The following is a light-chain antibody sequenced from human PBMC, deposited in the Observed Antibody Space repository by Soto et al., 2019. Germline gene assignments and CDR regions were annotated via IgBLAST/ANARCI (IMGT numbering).Light chain of an antibody. J-gene: IGKJ2*01. CDR1: QSFSSW. V-gene: IGKV1-5*03. CDR3: QQYNNYPYT. CDR2: KAS. Sequence: DIQMTQSPSTLSASVGDRVTITCRASQSFSSWLAWYQQKPGKAPKLLIYKASSLESGVPSRFSGSGSGTEFTLTINSLQPDDLATYYCQQYNNYPYTFGQGTKLEIK.